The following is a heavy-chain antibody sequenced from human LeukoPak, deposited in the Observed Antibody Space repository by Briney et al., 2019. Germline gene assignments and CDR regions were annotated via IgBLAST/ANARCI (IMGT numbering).Heavy chain of an antibody. CDR1: GFTFSSYS. CDR2: ISSSGSYI. V-gene: IGHV3-21*01. D-gene: IGHD3-16*01. Sequence: GGTLRLSCAASGFTFSSYSMNWVRQAPGKGLGWVSSISSSGSYIFYADSVKGRFTISRDNAKNSLSLQMNSLRAEDTAVYFCARADLINDAFDIWGQGTMVTVSS. CDR3: ARADLINDAFDI. J-gene: IGHJ3*02.